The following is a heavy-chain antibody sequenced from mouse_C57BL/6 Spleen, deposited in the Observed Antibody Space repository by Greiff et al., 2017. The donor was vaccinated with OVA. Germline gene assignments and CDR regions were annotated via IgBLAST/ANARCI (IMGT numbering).Heavy chain of an antibody. V-gene: IGHV1-85*01. CDR2: IYPRDGST. Sequence: VHLVESGPELVKPGASVKLSCKASGYTFTSYDINWVKQRPGQGLEWIGWIYPRDGSTKYNEKFKGKATLTVDTSSSTAYMELHSLTSEDSAVYVCAREDDRYFDVWGTGTTVTVSS. CDR3: AREDDRYFDV. CDR1: GYTFTSYD. D-gene: IGHD2-12*01. J-gene: IGHJ1*03.